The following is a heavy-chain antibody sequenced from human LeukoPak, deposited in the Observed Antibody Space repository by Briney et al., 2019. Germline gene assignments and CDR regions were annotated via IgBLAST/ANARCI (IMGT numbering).Heavy chain of an antibody. D-gene: IGHD3-3*01. CDR3: TRLRDTYYDFWSGYQTDEEDYYYYMDV. CDR1: GFTFSGSA. Sequence: PGGSLKLSCAASGFTFSGSAMHWVRQASGKGLEWVGRIRSKANSYATAYAASVKGRFTISRDDSKNTAYLQMNSLKTEDTAVYYCTRLRDTYYDFWSGYQTDEEDYYYYMDVWGKGTTVTVSS. J-gene: IGHJ6*03. CDR2: IRSKANSYAT. V-gene: IGHV3-73*01.